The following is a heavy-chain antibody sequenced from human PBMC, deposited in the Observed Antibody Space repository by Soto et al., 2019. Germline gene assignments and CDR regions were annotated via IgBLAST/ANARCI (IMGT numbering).Heavy chain of an antibody. CDR3: ARPLHYYDGSGYSAY. J-gene: IGHJ4*02. CDR2: ISSSSTYI. V-gene: IGHV3-21*01. D-gene: IGHD3-22*01. Sequence: EVQLVESGGGLVKPGGSLRLSCAASGFTFSSYAMNWVRQAPGEGLEWVSSISSSSTYIYYADSVKGRFTISRDNAKNSLYLQMNSLIAEDTAVYYCARPLHYYDGSGYSAYWGQGTLVTVSS. CDR1: GFTFSSYA.